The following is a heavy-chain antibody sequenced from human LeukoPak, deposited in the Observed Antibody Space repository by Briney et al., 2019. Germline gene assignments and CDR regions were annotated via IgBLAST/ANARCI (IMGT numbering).Heavy chain of an antibody. V-gene: IGHV4-61*02. CDR1: GGSLSSGNYY. CDR3: ARTIQGFGEEFDP. CDR2: IYTSGST. D-gene: IGHD3-10*01. Sequence: PSETLSLTCTVSGGSLSSGNYYWSWIRQPAGKGLEWIGRIYTSGSTNYNPSLKSRVTISIDTSKNQFSLKLNSVTAADTAVYYCARTIQGFGEEFDPWGQGTLVTVSS. J-gene: IGHJ5*02.